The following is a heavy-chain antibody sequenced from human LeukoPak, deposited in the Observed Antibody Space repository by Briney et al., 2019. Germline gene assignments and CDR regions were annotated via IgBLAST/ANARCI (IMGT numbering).Heavy chain of an antibody. J-gene: IGHJ6*02. CDR2: MNPNSGNT. D-gene: IGHD3-10*01. CDR3: ARSGANYYYYGMDV. V-gene: IGHV1-18*01. Sequence: ASVKVSCKASGYTFTSYGISWVRQATGQGLEWMGWMNPNSGNTGYAQKLQGRVTMTTDTSTSTAYMEPRSLRSDDTAVYYCARSGANYYYYGMDVWGQGTTVTVSS. CDR1: GYTFTSYG.